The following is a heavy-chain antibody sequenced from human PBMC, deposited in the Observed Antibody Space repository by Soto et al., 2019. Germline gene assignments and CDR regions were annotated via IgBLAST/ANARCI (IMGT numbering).Heavy chain of an antibody. CDR3: ARDPVAGTYFDY. V-gene: IGHV1-18*01. Sequence: QVQLVQSGAEVKKPGASVKVSCKASGYTFTTYGISWVRQAPGQGIEWMGWINGDNGNTNYAQKLQGRVTMTTDTSTSTAYMELRSLRSDDTAVYYCARDPVAGTYFDYWGQGTLVTVSS. CDR1: GYTFTTYG. D-gene: IGHD6-19*01. J-gene: IGHJ4*02. CDR2: INGDNGNT.